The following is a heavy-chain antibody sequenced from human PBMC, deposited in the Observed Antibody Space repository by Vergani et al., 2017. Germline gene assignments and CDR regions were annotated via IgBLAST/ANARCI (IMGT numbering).Heavy chain of an antibody. CDR3: ARESYDSSGYYYYYYGMDV. V-gene: IGHV1-69*04. D-gene: IGHD3-22*01. CDR1: GGTFSSYA. CDR2: IIPILGIA. Sequence: QVQLVQSGAEVKKPGSSVKVSCKASGGTFSSYAISWVRQAPGQGLEWMGRIIPILGIANYAQKFQGRVTITADKSTSTAYMELSSLRSEDTAVYYCARESYDSSGYYYYYYGMDVWGQGTRSPSP. J-gene: IGHJ6*02.